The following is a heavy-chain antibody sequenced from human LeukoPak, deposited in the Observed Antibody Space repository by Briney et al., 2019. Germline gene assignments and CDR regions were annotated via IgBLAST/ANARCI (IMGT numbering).Heavy chain of an antibody. J-gene: IGHJ4*02. D-gene: IGHD5-18*01. Sequence: GESLKISCQGSGYSITSYWIGWVRQLPGKGLEWMGIIYPGDSDTRYSPSFQGQVTISADKSISTAYLQWSSLKASDTAMYYCARHEVDTAMLAIYWGQGTLVTVSS. V-gene: IGHV5-51*01. CDR2: IYPGDSDT. CDR3: ARHEVDTAMLAIY. CDR1: GYSITSYW.